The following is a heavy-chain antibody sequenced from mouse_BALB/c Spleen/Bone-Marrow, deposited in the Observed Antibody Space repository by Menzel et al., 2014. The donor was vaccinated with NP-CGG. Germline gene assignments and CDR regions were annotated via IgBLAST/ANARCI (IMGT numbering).Heavy chain of an antibody. D-gene: IGHD1-1*01. CDR1: GYAFSNYW. J-gene: IGHJ4*01. V-gene: IGHV1-80*01. Sequence: VQLQQSGAELVRPGSSVKISCKASGYAFSNYWMNWVKQRPGLGLEWIGQIYPGDTDIHYNGKFKGKATLTADKSSSTAYMQLSSLTSEDSAVYFCASRGDYSYAMDYWGQGTSVTVSS. CDR3: ASRGDYSYAMDY. CDR2: IYPGDTDI.